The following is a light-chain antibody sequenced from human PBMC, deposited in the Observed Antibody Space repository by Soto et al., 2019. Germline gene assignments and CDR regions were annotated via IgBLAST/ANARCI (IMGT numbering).Light chain of an antibody. V-gene: IGLV2-14*03. CDR2: DVS. J-gene: IGLJ1*01. CDR3: SSYTSSSTNV. Sequence: QSALTQPASVSGSPGQSITISCTGTSSDVGAYNFVSWYQQHPGKVPKLMIFDVSSRPSGVSDRFSGSKSGNTASLTISGLQAEDEGDYYCSSYTSSSTNVFGSGTKLTV. CDR1: SSDVGAYNF.